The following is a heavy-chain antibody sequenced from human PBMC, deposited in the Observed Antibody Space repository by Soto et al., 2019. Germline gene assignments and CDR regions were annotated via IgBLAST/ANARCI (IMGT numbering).Heavy chain of an antibody. Sequence: EVQLVESGGGLVQPGGSLRLSCAASGFSFSSHDMHWVRQVAGKGLEWVSAISTAGGTHYADSVKGRFTISRENAKNSLYLQMNSLRAGDTAVYYCARELGMYGYWYFDLWGRGTLVTVSS. CDR1: GFSFSSHD. V-gene: IGHV3-13*01. J-gene: IGHJ2*01. D-gene: IGHD7-27*01. CDR2: ISTAGGT. CDR3: ARELGMYGYWYFDL.